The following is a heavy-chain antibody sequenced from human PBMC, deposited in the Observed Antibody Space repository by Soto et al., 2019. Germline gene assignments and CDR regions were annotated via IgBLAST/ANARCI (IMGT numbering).Heavy chain of an antibody. Sequence: QVQLQQWGAGLLKPSETLSLTCAVYGGSFSGYYWSWIRQPPGKGLEWIGEINHSGSTNYNPSLKSRVPISVDTSKNQFSLKLSSVTAADTAVYYCARLMVRGLTDYWGQGTLVTVSS. CDR3: ARLMVRGLTDY. V-gene: IGHV4-34*01. D-gene: IGHD3-10*01. J-gene: IGHJ4*02. CDR1: GGSFSGYY. CDR2: INHSGST.